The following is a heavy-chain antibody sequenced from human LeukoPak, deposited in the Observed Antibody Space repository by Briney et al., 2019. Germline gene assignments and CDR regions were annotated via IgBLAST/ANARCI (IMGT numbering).Heavy chain of an antibody. CDR3: ARYECRDGYSDLRCVFDY. Sequence: QRLCLTPAFSPCPFTSSSYYCATIRQPPGKRRERIGRIYYSGSTYYHPSLKSRVTIYVDTSKKQFSLKLSSVTAADTSVYYCARYECRDGYSDLRCVFDYWGQGTLVTVSS. D-gene: IGHD5-24*01. CDR1: PCPFTSSSYY. J-gene: IGHJ4*02. V-gene: IGHV4-39*01. CDR2: IYYSGST.